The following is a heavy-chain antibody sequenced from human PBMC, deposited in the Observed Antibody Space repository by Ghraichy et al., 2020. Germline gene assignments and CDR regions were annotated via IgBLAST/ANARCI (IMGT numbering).Heavy chain of an antibody. CDR3: AKGAYFDFYGLDV. D-gene: IGHD3-3*01. Sequence: LSLTCSASGFIFNNYCMHWVRQAPGKGPEWVAALSYHGSGQSYADSVTGRLTISRDNSNNTLYLQMNSLGTEDTAIYYCAKGAYFDFYGLDVWGQGTTVTVYS. V-gene: IGHV3-30*18. J-gene: IGHJ6*02. CDR1: GFIFNNYC. CDR2: LSYHGSGQ.